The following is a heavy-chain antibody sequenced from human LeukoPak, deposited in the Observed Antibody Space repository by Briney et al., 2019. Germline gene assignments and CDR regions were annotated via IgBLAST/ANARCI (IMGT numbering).Heavy chain of an antibody. D-gene: IGHD4-23*01. V-gene: IGHV3-23*01. CDR2: ISASGGST. CDR3: AKRSDYGGNWNYLDY. J-gene: IGHJ4*02. CDR1: GFTFSSYG. Sequence: PGGSLRLSCAASGFTFSSYGMSWVRQAPGKGLEWVSAISASGGSTYYADSVKGRFTISRDNSKNTLYLQMNSLTAEDTAIYYCAKRSDYGGNWNYLDYWGQGTPVTVSS.